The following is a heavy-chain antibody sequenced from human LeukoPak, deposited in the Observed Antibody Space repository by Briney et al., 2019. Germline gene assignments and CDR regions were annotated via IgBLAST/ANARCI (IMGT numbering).Heavy chain of an antibody. J-gene: IGHJ4*02. Sequence: ASVKVPCKASGFTFTAYYIHWVRQAPGQGLEWMGYINPHSGVTSSPQNFQGRVTMTTDTSISAAYMELSSLISDDTAMYYCVREGNELLSKNFDYRGPGTLVTVSS. D-gene: IGHD2-21*02. V-gene: IGHV1-2*02. CDR1: GFTFTAYY. CDR3: VREGNELLSKNFDY. CDR2: INPHSGVT.